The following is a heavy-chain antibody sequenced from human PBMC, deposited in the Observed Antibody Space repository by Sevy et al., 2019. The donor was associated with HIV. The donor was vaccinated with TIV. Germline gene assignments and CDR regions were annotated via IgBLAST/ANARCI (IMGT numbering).Heavy chain of an antibody. CDR2: VYYSGST. V-gene: IGHV4-39*01. Sequence: SETLSLTCTVSGGSISSSSYYWGWIRQPPGKGLEWIGSVYYSGSTYYNPSLKSRVTISVDTSKNQFSLKLSSVTAADTAVYYCARNFLRFLEWLPRIEVERLYYFDYWGQGTLVTVSS. CDR3: ARNFLRFLEWLPRIEVERLYYFDY. CDR1: GGSISSSSYY. J-gene: IGHJ4*02. D-gene: IGHD3-3*01.